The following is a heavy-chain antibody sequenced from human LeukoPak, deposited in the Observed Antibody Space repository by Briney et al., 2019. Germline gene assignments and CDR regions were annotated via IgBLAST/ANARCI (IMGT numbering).Heavy chain of an antibody. V-gene: IGHV3-23*01. D-gene: IGHD3-10*01. CDR3: AKRGIVIRAVIIIGFHKEAYYFDY. CDR2: ISERGGGT. J-gene: IGHJ4*02. Sequence: GGSLRLSCVVSGITLSNYGMSWVRQAPGKGLEWVSGISERGGGTNYADSVKGRFIISRDTSKNTVYLQMNSLRVEDTAVYFCAKRGIVIRAVIIIGFHKEAYYFDYWGQGILVTVSS. CDR1: GITLSNYG.